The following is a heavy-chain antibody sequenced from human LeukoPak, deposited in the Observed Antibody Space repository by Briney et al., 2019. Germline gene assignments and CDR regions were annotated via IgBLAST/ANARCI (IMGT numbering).Heavy chain of an antibody. CDR1: GYSFTNYW. CDR2: IYPGDSDT. Sequence: GESLKTSCKGSGYSFTNYWIAWVRQLPGKGLQGMGIIYPGDSDTRYSPSFQGQVTISADKSISTAYLQWSSLKASDTAMYYCPRLVGGNSGRFYFDCWGQGTLVSVS. D-gene: IGHD2-15*01. CDR3: PRLVGGNSGRFYFDC. V-gene: IGHV5-51*01. J-gene: IGHJ4*02.